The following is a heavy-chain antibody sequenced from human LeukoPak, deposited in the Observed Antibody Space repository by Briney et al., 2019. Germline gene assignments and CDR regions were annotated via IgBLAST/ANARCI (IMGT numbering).Heavy chain of an antibody. CDR2: IYYSGST. Sequence: SETLSLTCTVSGGSISSYYWSWIRQPPGKGLEWIGYIYYSGSTNYNPSLKSRVTISVDTSKNQFSLKLSSVTAADTAVYYCARAKYDSSGYYNYFDYWGQGTLVTVSS. V-gene: IGHV4-59*01. CDR1: GGSISSYY. J-gene: IGHJ4*02. CDR3: ARAKYDSSGYYNYFDY. D-gene: IGHD3-22*01.